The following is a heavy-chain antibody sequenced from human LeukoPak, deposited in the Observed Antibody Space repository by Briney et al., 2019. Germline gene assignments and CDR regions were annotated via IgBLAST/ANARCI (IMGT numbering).Heavy chain of an antibody. CDR3: ARMAVSGRDNWFDP. CDR2: INPSGGST. CDR1: GYTFTSYG. Sequence: ASVKVSCKASGYTFTSYGISWVRQAPGQGLEWMGIINPSGGSTSYAQKFQGRVTITRNTSINTAYMELSSLRSEDTAVYYCARMAVSGRDNWFDPWGQGSLVTVSS. J-gene: IGHJ5*02. D-gene: IGHD6-19*01. V-gene: IGHV1-8*03.